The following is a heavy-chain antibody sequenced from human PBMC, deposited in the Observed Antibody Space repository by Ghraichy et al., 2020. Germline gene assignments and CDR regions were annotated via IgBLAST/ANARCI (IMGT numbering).Heavy chain of an antibody. CDR2: IYYSGST. V-gene: IGHV4-39*01. CDR3: ARHVHRDLWFGELLGWFDP. D-gene: IGHD3-10*01. CDR1: GGSISSTSFY. Sequence: SETLSLTCTVSGGSISSTSFYWGWIRQPPGKGLEWIGSIYYSGSTYYNPSLKSRVTISVDTSKKQFSLKLSSVTAADTAVYYCARHVHRDLWFGELLGWFDPWGQGTLVTVSS. J-gene: IGHJ5*02.